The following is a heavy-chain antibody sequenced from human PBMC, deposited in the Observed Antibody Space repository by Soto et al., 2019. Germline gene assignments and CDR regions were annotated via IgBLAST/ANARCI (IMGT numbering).Heavy chain of an antibody. CDR3: ARGLPLAADY. V-gene: IGHV4-4*02. J-gene: IGHJ4*02. Sequence: PSETLSLTCVVSGGSISSSYWWSWVRQSPGKGLEWIGEIYHTGIINYNPSLKSRVTISVDKSNNQFSLMLHSVTAADTAVYYCARGLPLAADYWGQGTLVTVSS. CDR1: GGSISSSYW. CDR2: IYHTGII.